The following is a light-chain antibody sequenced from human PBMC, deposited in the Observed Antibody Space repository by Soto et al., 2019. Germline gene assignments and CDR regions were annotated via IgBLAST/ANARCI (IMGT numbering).Light chain of an antibody. V-gene: IGKV1-12*02. CDR1: QDIGSS. J-gene: IGKJ3*01. CDR3: QQPHSIPST. Sequence: DIQMTQSPSSVSASVGDRVTITCRASQDIGSSLAWYQQQPGKAPKLLIHAASSLQRGVPSRFSGSGSGTDFALTILSLQPEDFATYSCQQPHSIPSTFGPGTNVDVK. CDR2: AAS.